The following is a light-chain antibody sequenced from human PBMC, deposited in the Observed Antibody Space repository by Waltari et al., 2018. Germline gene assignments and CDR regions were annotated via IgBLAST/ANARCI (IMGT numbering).Light chain of an antibody. V-gene: IGKV1-5*03. CDR1: QSINTW. J-gene: IGKJ1*01. Sequence: DIQMTQSPSTLSASVGDRVIITCRASQSINTWLAWYQQKPGKAPRVLIYRASILETGVPSRFSGSGSGTEFTLTISGLQPDDFATYYCQQYNSYSTFGQGTRVEIK. CDR3: QQYNSYST. CDR2: RAS.